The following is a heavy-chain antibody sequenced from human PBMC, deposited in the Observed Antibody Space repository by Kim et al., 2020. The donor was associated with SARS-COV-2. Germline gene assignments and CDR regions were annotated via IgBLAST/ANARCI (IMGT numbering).Heavy chain of an antibody. D-gene: IGHD3-16*01. Sequence: GSTYDADTVKGRFTISRHNSKNTLYLQMNSLRAEDTAVYYCTAEEGGRWDWGQGTLVTVSS. CDR2: GST. J-gene: IGHJ4*02. CDR3: TAEEGGRWD. V-gene: IGHV3-53*04.